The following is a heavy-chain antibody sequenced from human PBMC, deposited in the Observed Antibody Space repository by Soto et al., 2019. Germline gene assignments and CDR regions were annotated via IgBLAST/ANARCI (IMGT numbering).Heavy chain of an antibody. CDR3: VRIGDSDNSYRAEN. V-gene: IGHV4-61*01. Sequence: SETLSLTCTFSVFCVSILSFYWSCIRQPPWKGLEWIVHMYYTLSTNYNPSLKRQVTISAVTSKNQFSLKVNSVTAADTAVYYCVRIGDSDNSYRAENWGQGNLVTVSS. CDR1: VFCVSILSFY. J-gene: IGHJ4*02. D-gene: IGHD1-1*01. CDR2: MYYTLST.